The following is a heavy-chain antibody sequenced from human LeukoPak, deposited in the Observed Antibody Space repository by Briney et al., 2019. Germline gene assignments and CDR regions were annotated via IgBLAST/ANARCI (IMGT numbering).Heavy chain of an antibody. CDR2: IYTSGST. CDR3: AREQGSVYDSSGWRAFDI. Sequence: SETLSLTCTVSGGSISSYYWSWIRQPAGKGREWIVRIYTSGSTNYNPSLKSRVTMSVDTSKNQFSLKLSSVTAADPAVYYCAREQGSVYDSSGWRAFDIWGQGTMVTVSS. J-gene: IGHJ3*02. CDR1: GGSISSYY. V-gene: IGHV4-4*07. D-gene: IGHD3-22*01.